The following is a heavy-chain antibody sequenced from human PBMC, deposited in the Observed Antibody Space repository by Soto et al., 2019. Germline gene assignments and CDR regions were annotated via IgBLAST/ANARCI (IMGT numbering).Heavy chain of an antibody. D-gene: IGHD3-10*01. V-gene: IGHV4-30-4*01. CDR3: AREPSGYYYGSGRIDY. CDR2: IYYSGST. CDR1: GGSISSGDYY. J-gene: IGHJ4*02. Sequence: QVQLQESGPGLVKPSQTLSLTCTVSGGSISSGDYYWSWIRQPPGKGLEWIGYIYYSGSTYYNPSLKSRVTISVDTSKNQFSLKLSSVTAADTAVYYCAREPSGYYYGSGRIDYWGQGTLVTVSS.